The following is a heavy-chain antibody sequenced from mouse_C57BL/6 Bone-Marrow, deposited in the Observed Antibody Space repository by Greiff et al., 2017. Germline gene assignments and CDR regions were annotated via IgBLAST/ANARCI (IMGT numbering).Heavy chain of an antibody. D-gene: IGHD1-1*01. CDR1: GYTFTSYG. CDR2: IYPRSGNT. Sequence: VQLQQSGAELARPGASVKLSCKASGYTFTSYGISWVKQRTGQGLEWIGEIYPRSGNTYYNEKFKGKATLTADKSSSTAYMELRSLTSEDSAVYFCARALITTVAPYYAMDYWGQGTSVTVSS. V-gene: IGHV1-81*01. J-gene: IGHJ4*01. CDR3: ARALITTVAPYYAMDY.